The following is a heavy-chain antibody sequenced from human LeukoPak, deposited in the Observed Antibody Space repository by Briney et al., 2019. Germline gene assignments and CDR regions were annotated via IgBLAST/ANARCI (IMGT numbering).Heavy chain of an antibody. V-gene: IGHV3-64*01. Sequence: GGSLRLSCAASGFTFSNYAMHWVRQAPGKGLEYVSAITANGGSTYYANSVKGRFTISRDNSKNPLYLQMGSLRAEDMAVYYCTKDWYYGTFDIWGQGTMVTVSS. J-gene: IGHJ3*02. CDR1: GFTFSNYA. CDR3: TKDWYYGTFDI. CDR2: ITANGGST. D-gene: IGHD3-10*01.